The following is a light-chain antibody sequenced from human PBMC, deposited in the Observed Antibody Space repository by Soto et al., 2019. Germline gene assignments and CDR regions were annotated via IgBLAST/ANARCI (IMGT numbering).Light chain of an antibody. Sequence: QAVVTQEPSLTVSPGGTVTLTRGSSTGTLTSGHFPYWFQQKPGQAPRALIFDTSNKHSWTPARFSGSLLGGKAALTLSGAQPEDEAHYYCLLYYSGARVFGGGTKVTVL. V-gene: IGLV7-46*01. J-gene: IGLJ2*01. CDR1: TGTLTSGHF. CDR3: LLYYSGARV. CDR2: DTS.